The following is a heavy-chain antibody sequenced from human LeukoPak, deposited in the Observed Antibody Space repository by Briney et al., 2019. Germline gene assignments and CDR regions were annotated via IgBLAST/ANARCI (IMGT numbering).Heavy chain of an antibody. D-gene: IGHD1-26*01. CDR1: GFTFSSYG. Sequence: GGSLRLSCVASGFTFSSYGMHWVRQAPGKGLEWVAVISYDGSNKYYADSVKGRFTISRDNSKNTLYLRMNSLRAEDTAVYYCAKRIVGPYFYYFDYWGQGTLVTVSS. CDR2: ISYDGSNK. V-gene: IGHV3-30*18. J-gene: IGHJ4*02. CDR3: AKRIVGPYFYYFDY.